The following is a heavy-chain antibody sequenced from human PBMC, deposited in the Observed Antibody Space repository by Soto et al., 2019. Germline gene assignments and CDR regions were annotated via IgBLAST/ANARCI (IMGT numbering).Heavy chain of an antibody. V-gene: IGHV3-11*05. CDR1: GFIFSDYY. J-gene: IGHJ6*02. CDR3: ARENYYKMDV. Sequence: QVQLVESGGGLVKPGGSLRLSCAASGFIFSDYYMTWIRQSPGKGLEWISYISNSGITNYADSVKGRFTISRDNAKNSLYLQMDILRADDTAVYYCARENYYKMDVWGQGTTVTVSS. CDR2: ISNSGIT.